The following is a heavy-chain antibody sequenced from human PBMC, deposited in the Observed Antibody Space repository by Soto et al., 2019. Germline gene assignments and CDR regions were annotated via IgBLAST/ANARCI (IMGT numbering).Heavy chain of an antibody. J-gene: IGHJ4*02. Sequence: QVQLVQSGAEVKKPGSSVKVSCTASGVTFSSYIITWARQAPGQGLEWMGRIIPIPGITTYAQKFQGRITISADKSTSTAYMELSSLSSEDTAVYYCARGRLSVALYYFDSWGQGTLVTVSS. CDR2: IIPIPGIT. CDR1: GVTFSSYI. V-gene: IGHV1-69*02. CDR3: ARGRLSVALYYFDS. D-gene: IGHD3-3*02.